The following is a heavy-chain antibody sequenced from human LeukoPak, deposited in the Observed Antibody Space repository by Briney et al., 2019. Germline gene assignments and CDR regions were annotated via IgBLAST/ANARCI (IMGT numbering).Heavy chain of an antibody. CDR3: ARNDYGDYAAYYYYCMDV. D-gene: IGHD4-17*01. V-gene: IGHV3-30*04. CDR2: ISYDGSNK. CDR1: GFTFSSYA. Sequence: PGGSLRLSCAASGFTFSSYAMHWVRQAPGKGLEWVAVISYDGSNKYYADSVKGRFTISRDNSKNTLYLQMNSLRAEDTAVYYCARNDYGDYAAYYYYCMDVWGKGTTVTVSS. J-gene: IGHJ6*03.